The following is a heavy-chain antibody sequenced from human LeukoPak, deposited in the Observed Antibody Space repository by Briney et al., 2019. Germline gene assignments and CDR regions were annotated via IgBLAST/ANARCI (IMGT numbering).Heavy chain of an antibody. CDR1: GFTFSSAW. CDR2: IKSKTDGGTT. CDR3: TTDYYDSSGYYSLEY. D-gene: IGHD3-22*01. V-gene: IGHV3-15*01. J-gene: IGHJ4*02. Sequence: GGSLRLSCAASGFTFSSAWMSWVRQAPGKGLEWVGRIKSKTDGGTTDYAAPVKGRLTISRDDSKNTLYLQMNSLKTEDTAVYYCTTDYYDSSGYYSLEYWGQGTLVTVSP.